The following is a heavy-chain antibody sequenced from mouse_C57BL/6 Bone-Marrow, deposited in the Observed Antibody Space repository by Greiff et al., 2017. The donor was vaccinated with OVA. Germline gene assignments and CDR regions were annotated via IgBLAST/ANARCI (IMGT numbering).Heavy chain of an antibody. V-gene: IGHV14-4*01. CDR3: TKGDYGNLYAMDY. D-gene: IGHD2-1*01. CDR2: IDPENGDT. CDR1: GFNIKDDY. J-gene: IGHJ4*01. Sequence: VHVKQSGAELVRPGASVKLSCTASGFNIKDDYMHWVKQRPEQGLEWIGWIDPENGDTEYASKFQGKATITADTSSNTAYLQLSSLTSEDTAGDYCTKGDYGNLYAMDYWGQGTSVTVSS.